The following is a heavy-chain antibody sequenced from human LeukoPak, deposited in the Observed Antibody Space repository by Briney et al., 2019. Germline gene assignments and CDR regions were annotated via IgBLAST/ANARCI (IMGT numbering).Heavy chain of an antibody. V-gene: IGHV3-11*01. J-gene: IGHJ5*02. CDR1: GFTFSDYY. CDR2: ISSSGSTI. CDR3: AKGSSSSWSYNWFDP. D-gene: IGHD6-13*01. Sequence: GGSLRLSCAASGFTFSDYYMSWIRQAPGKGLEWVSYISSSGSTIYYADSVKGRFTISRDNSKNTLYLQMNSLRAEDTAVYYCAKGSSSSWSYNWFDPWGQGTLVTVSS.